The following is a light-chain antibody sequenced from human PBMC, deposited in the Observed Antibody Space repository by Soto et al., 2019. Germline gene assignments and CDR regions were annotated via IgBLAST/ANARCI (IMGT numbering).Light chain of an antibody. Sequence: QSALTQPASVSGSPGQSIAISCTGTSSDVGGYNYVSWYQQHPGKASKLMIYDVSNRPSGVSDRFSGSKSGNTASLTISGLQAEDEADYYCSSYRTSSTAVLFGGGTQLTVL. CDR1: SSDVGGYNY. J-gene: IGLJ2*01. V-gene: IGLV2-14*01. CDR2: DVS. CDR3: SSYRTSSTAVL.